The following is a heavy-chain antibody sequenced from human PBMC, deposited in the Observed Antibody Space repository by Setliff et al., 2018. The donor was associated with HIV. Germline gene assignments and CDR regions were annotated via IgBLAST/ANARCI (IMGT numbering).Heavy chain of an antibody. CDR1: GGSISSHY. D-gene: IGHD3-9*01. CDR3: ATTLRYFDWLRN. Sequence: SETLSLTCTVSGGSISSHYWSWIRQPPGKGLEWIGYMHYSGSTNYNPSLKSRVTISIDTSKNQFSLKLSSVTAADTAVYHCATTLRYFDWLRNWGQGTLVTVS. CDR2: MHYSGST. J-gene: IGHJ4*02. V-gene: IGHV4-59*11.